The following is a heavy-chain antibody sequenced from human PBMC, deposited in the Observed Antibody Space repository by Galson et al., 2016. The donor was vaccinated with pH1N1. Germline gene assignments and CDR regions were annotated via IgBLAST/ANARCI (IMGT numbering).Heavy chain of an antibody. CDR2: IYHIVGT. V-gene: IGHV4-4*02. D-gene: IGHD4-23*01. J-gene: IGHJ5*02. CDR3: ARDGGDYGGAGQYKYFDT. Sequence: TLSLTCAVSGGSISSRNWWSWVRQPPGQGLEWIGEIYHIVGTNYNPSLKRRVTISLDKSKNHFSLNLAVVTAADTAVYYCARDGGDYGGAGQYKYFDTWGQGTLVTVSS. CDR1: GGSISSRNW.